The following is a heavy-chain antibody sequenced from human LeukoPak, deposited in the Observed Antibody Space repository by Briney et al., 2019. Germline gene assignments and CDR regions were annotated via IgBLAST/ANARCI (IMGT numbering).Heavy chain of an antibody. D-gene: IGHD3-22*01. V-gene: IGHV4-59*01. J-gene: IGHJ6*02. CDR2: ISYSGNT. Sequence: TSETLSLTCTVSGGSISGYYWSWIRQPPGKGLEWIGCISYSGNTNYNFSLKSRVTMSLDTSKNQFSLNLNSVTAADTAVYYCARDGDTSGYYPYFYYGMDVWGQGTTVTVSS. CDR1: GGSISGYY. CDR3: ARDGDTSGYYPYFYYGMDV.